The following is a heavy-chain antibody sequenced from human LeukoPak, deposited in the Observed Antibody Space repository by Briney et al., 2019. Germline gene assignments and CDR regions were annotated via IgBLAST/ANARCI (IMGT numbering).Heavy chain of an antibody. V-gene: IGHV1-2*02. Sequence: GASVKVSCQASGYTFTGYYMHWVRPAPGQGLAWMGWPNPNRGGTNYAHKFQGRVTMTRDPSISSAYLELSRLRSDDTAVYYCARGYSSGWYYSDYWGQGTLVTVSS. CDR3: ARGYSSGWYYSDY. J-gene: IGHJ4*02. CDR2: PNPNRGGT. CDR1: GYTFTGYY. D-gene: IGHD6-19*01.